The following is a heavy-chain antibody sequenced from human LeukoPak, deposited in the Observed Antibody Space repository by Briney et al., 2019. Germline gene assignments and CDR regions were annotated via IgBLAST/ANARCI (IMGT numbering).Heavy chain of an antibody. J-gene: IGHJ4*02. CDR3: ARRVRSADYRLDY. CDR2: LHYSGST. V-gene: IGHV4-39*07. Sequence: SETLSLTCTVSGGSISSSSSYWVWIRQPPGKGLEWIGSLHYSGSTYHNPSLKSRVTISLDASKSQFYLKLNSVTAADTAVYYCARRVRSADYRLDYWGQGTLVSVSS. CDR1: GGSISSSSSY. D-gene: IGHD4-11*01.